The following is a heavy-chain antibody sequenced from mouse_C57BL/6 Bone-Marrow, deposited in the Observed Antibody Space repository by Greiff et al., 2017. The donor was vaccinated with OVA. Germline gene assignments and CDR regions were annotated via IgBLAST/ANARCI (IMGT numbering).Heavy chain of an antibody. CDR2: LYPGSGST. D-gene: IGHD1-1*01. V-gene: IGHV1-55*01. Sequence: VQLQQPGAELVKPGASVKMSCKASGYTFTSYWITWVKQRPGQGLEWIGDLYPGSGSTNYNEKFKSKATLAVDTSSNTAYMQLSSLTSEDSAVYYCARGGYGSSYVIYWGQGTTLTVSS. J-gene: IGHJ2*01. CDR3: ARGGYGSSYVIY. CDR1: GYTFTSYW.